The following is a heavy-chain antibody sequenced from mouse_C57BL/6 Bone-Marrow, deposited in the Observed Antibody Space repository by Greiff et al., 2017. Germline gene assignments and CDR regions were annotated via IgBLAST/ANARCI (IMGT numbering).Heavy chain of an antibody. CDR2: ISDGGSYT. V-gene: IGHV5-4*01. J-gene: IGHJ2*01. CDR3: ASIQRVYFDY. CDR1: GFTFSSYA. Sequence: EVQRVEPGGGLVKPGGSLKLSCAASGFTFSSYAMSWVRQTPGKRLEWVATISDGGSYTNYPDNVKGRFTISRDTAKNNLYLQMSHLKSEDTAMYYCASIQRVYFDYWGQGTTLTVSS.